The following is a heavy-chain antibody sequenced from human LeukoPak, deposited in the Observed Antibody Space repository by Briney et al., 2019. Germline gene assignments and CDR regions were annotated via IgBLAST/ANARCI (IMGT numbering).Heavy chain of an antibody. Sequence: GGSLRLSCAASGFAFSSYAMSWVRHAPGKGLEWVSAISGSGGSTYYADSVKGRFTISRDNSKNTLYLQMNSRRAEDTAVYYCAKTITFGGVTAHYYDYWGQGTLVTVSS. J-gene: IGHJ4*02. CDR2: ISGSGGST. CDR1: GFAFSSYA. D-gene: IGHD3-16*01. CDR3: AKTITFGGVTAHYYDY. V-gene: IGHV3-23*01.